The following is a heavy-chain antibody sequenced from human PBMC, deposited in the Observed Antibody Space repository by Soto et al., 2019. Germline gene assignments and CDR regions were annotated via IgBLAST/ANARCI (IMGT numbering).Heavy chain of an antibody. J-gene: IGHJ6*03. Sequence: QVPLVQSGAEVKKPGASVKVSCKASGYTFTSYGISWVRQAPGQGLEWMGWISAYNGNTNYAQKLQGRVTMTTDTSTSTAYMELRSLRSDDTAVYSCARDPGVVVVAATNMDVWGKGTTVTVSS. CDR2: ISAYNGNT. CDR1: GYTFTSYG. V-gene: IGHV1-18*01. CDR3: ARDPGVVVVAATNMDV. D-gene: IGHD2-15*01.